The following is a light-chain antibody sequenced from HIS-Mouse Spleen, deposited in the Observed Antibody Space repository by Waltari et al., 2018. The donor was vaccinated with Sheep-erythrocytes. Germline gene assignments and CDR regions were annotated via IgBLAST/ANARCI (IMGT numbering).Light chain of an antibody. Sequence: QSALTQPRSVSGSPGQSVTISCTGTSSDVVRYNYVSWYQQHPGKAPKLMIYDVSKRPSGVPDRFSGSKSGNTASLTISGLQAEDEADYYCCSYAGSYNHVFATGTKVTVL. V-gene: IGLV2-11*01. CDR1: SSDVVRYNY. CDR3: CSYAGSYNHV. CDR2: DVS. J-gene: IGLJ1*01.